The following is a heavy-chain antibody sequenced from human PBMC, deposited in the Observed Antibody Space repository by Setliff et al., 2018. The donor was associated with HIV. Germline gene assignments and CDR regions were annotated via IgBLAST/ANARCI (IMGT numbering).Heavy chain of an antibody. J-gene: IGHJ5*02. Sequence: ASVKVSCKASGYTFTGYYMHWVRQAPGQGLEWMGWINPNNGGTNYAQKFQGRVTITADKSTSTAYMELSSLRSEDTAVYYCANRYCSSTSCYLGWFDPWGQGTLVTVSS. CDR3: ANRYCSSTSCYLGWFDP. V-gene: IGHV1-2*02. D-gene: IGHD2-2*01. CDR2: INPNNGGT. CDR1: GYTFTGYY.